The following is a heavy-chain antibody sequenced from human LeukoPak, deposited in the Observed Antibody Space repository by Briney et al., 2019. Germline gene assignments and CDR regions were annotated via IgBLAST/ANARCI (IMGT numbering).Heavy chain of an antibody. D-gene: IGHD1-26*01. CDR3: AREQRGGLSGNLGGLFASYYTYYYMDV. CDR2: INPSDGAT. J-gene: IGHJ6*03. V-gene: IGHV1-46*01. CDR1: GYTFTKYY. Sequence: PGASVKVSCKASGYTFTKYYIHWVRQAPGQGLEWMGMINPSDGATTYAQTFQGRVTTTRDMSTTTVHMDLRSLRSEDTAVFSCAREQRGGLSGNLGGLFASYYTYYYMDVWGRGTTVTVS.